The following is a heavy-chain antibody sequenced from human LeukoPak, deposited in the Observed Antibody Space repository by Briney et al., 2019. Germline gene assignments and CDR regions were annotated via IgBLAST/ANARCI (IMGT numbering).Heavy chain of an antibody. V-gene: IGHV3-48*03. Sequence: PGGSLRLSCAASGFTFSNYEMKWVRQAPGEGLEWVPYIGSSGTLMYYADSVKGRFTISRDNAKNSLYLQMNSLRAEDTAVYYCARGWAGNYWGQGTLVTVSS. CDR1: GFTFSNYE. J-gene: IGHJ4*02. D-gene: IGHD6-19*01. CDR3: ARGWAGNY. CDR2: IGSSGTLM.